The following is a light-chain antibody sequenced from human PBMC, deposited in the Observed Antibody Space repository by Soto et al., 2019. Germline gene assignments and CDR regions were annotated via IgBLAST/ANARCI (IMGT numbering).Light chain of an antibody. CDR3: QQLNSYPIT. CDR1: RSASFF. V-gene: IGKV1-9*01. J-gene: IGKJ5*01. CDR2: GAS. Sequence: DVLLTQSPSSLSASVGDRVAITCRANRSASFFLSWYHQRQGRAPKLLIYGASNLLSGVPSRFSGSRSGTDFTLVITNLQPEDFATYYCQQLNSYPITFGQGTRLEIK.